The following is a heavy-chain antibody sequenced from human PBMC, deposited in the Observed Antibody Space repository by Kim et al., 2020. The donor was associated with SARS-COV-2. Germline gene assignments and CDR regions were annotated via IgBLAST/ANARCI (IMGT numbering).Heavy chain of an antibody. CDR3: ARVIEYSNSFGDYYAMDV. V-gene: IGHV4-31*03. CDR1: GGSISSGGYY. J-gene: IGHJ6*02. CDR2: IYYSGIT. Sequence: SETLSLTCSVSGGSISSGGYYWSWIRQHPGKGLEWIGYIYYSGITYYNPSLKSRVTISVDTSKNQVSLKLSSVTAADTAVYYCARVIEYSNSFGDYYAMDVWGHGTTVTVSS. D-gene: IGHD6-6*01.